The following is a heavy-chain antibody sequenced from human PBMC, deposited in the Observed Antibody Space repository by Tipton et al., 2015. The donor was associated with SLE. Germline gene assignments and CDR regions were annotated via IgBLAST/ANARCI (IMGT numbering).Heavy chain of an antibody. D-gene: IGHD3-10*01. CDR2: IYTSGST. V-gene: IGHV4-61*02. CDR1: GGSISSGSYY. Sequence: TLSLTCTVPGGSISSGSYYWSWIRQPAGKGLEWIGRIYTSGSTNYNPSHKSRVTISVDTSKNQFSLKLSSVTAADTAVYYCARDRRGWYFDLWGRGTLVPVSS. CDR3: ARDRRGWYFDL. J-gene: IGHJ2*01.